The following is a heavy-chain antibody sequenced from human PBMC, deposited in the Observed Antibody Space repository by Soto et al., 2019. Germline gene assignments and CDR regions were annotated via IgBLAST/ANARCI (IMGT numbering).Heavy chain of an antibody. CDR3: ARPPIASSSWYRYYFDY. CDR1: GGSISSGGYY. CDR2: IYYSGST. J-gene: IGHJ4*02. D-gene: IGHD6-13*01. Sequence: SETLSLTCTVSGGSISSGGYYWSWIRQHPGKGLEWIGYIYYSGSTYYNPSLKSRVTISVDTSKNQFSLKLSSVTAADTAVYYCARPPIASSSWYRYYFDYWGQGTLVTVSS. V-gene: IGHV4-31*03.